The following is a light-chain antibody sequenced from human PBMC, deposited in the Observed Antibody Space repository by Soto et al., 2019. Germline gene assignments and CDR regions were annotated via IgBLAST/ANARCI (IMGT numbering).Light chain of an antibody. J-gene: IGKJ2*01. CDR2: AAS. Sequence: AIRMTQSPSSFSASTGDRVTITCRASQGISSYLAWYQQKPGKAPKLLIYAASTLQSGVPSRFSGSGSATDLTITISCLQSEDFATHYCQQYCSYLLYTFGQGTKLEIK. CDR3: QQYCSYLLYT. V-gene: IGKV1-8*01. CDR1: QGISSY.